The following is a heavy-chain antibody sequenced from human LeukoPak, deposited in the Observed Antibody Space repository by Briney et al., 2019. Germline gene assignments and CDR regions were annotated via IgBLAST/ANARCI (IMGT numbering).Heavy chain of an antibody. J-gene: IGHJ4*02. CDR2: IYSSGST. V-gene: IGHV4-59*12. CDR3: SRESGAFCPFGY. Sequence: PSETLSLTCTVSGGSISGYYWSWIRQPPGKGLEWIGYIYSSGSTNSNPSLKSRVTISVDSSKNQFSLKLTSVTAADTAIYYCSRESGAFCPFGYWGQGTLVIVPP. CDR1: GGSISGYY. D-gene: IGHD1-26*01.